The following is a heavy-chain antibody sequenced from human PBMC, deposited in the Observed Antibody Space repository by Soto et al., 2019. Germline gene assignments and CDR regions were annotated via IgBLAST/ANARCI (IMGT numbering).Heavy chain of an antibody. J-gene: IGHJ6*04. D-gene: IGHD3-16*01. V-gene: IGHV5-10-1*01. Sequence: PGESLKISCKASGYTFTNYLISCVRQMPGKGLEWMVRIDPRDSYTYYSPSFQGHVTFSTDKSLTTAYLQWSSLKASDTAIFYCARHSWGVHSRNYFYYYGMDVWGKGTMLTVSS. CDR1: GYTFTNYL. CDR2: IDPRDSYT. CDR3: ARHSWGVHSRNYFYYYGMDV.